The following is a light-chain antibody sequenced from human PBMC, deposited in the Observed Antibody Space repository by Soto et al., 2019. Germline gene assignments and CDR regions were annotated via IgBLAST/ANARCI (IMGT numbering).Light chain of an antibody. J-gene: IGKJ1*01. CDR1: QSVSSN. Sequence: EIVMTQSPATLSVSPGERATLSCRASQSVSSNLAWYTQKPGQAPRLLIYGASTRATGIPARFSGSGSGTEFTLTISSLQSEDFAVYYCQQYNNWPRGTFGQGTKVEIK. CDR2: GAS. CDR3: QQYNNWPRGT. V-gene: IGKV3-15*01.